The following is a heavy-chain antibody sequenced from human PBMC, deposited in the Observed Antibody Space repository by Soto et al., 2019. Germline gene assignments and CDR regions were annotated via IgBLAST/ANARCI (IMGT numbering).Heavy chain of an antibody. J-gene: IGHJ6*04. CDR2: IYYSGST. CDR3: ASPLWERGEYYYYVVEV. Sequence: SETLSLTCTVSGGSISSSNYYWGWIRQPPGKGLEWIGSIYYSGSTYYNPSLKSRVTISIDTSKNQFSLKLSSVTAADTAVYYCASPLWERGEYYYYVVEVWGKGTKFNASS. V-gene: IGHV4-39*01. CDR1: GGSISSSNYY. D-gene: IGHD1-26*01.